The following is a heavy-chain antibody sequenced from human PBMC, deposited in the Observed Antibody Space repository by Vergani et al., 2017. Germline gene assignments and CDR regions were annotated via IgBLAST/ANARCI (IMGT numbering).Heavy chain of an antibody. Sequence: QVQLVQSGAEVKKPGSSVKVSCKASGGTFSSYTISWVRQAPGKGLEWMGGFDPEDGETIYAQKFQGRVTMTEDTSTDRAYMELSSLRSEDTAVYYCATGSSGWFFDYWGQGTLVTVSS. V-gene: IGHV1-24*01. D-gene: IGHD6-19*01. CDR1: GGTFSSYT. J-gene: IGHJ4*02. CDR3: ATGSSGWFFDY. CDR2: FDPEDGET.